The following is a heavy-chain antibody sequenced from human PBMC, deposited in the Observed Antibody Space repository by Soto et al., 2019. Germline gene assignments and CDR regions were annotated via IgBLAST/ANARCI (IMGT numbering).Heavy chain of an antibody. CDR3: ARECPPIAAAAGSDAFDI. D-gene: IGHD6-13*01. J-gene: IGHJ3*02. Sequence: SETLSLTCTVSGGSISSYYWSWIRQPPGKGLEWIGYIYYSGSTNYNPSLKSRVTISVDTSKNQFSLKLSSVTAADTAVYYCARECPPIAAAAGSDAFDIWGQGTMVTVSS. CDR2: IYYSGST. V-gene: IGHV4-59*01. CDR1: GGSISSYY.